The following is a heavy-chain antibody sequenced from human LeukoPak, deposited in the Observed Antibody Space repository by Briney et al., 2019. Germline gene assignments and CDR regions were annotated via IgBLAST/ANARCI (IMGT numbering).Heavy chain of an antibody. CDR3: ARDGKSYGPTAEFDY. V-gene: IGHV4-4*07. J-gene: IGHJ4*02. CDR1: GGSISSYY. D-gene: IGHD4-23*01. Sequence: PSETLSLTCTVSGGSISSYYWSWIRQPAGEGLEWIGRIYTSGSTNYNPSLKSRVTMSVDTSKNQFSLKLSSVTAADTAVYYCARDGKSYGPTAEFDYWGQGTLVTVSS. CDR2: IYTSGST.